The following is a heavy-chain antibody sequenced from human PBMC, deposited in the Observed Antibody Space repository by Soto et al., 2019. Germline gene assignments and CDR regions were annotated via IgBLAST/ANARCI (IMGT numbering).Heavy chain of an antibody. J-gene: IGHJ4*02. D-gene: IGHD6-13*01. V-gene: IGHV3-21*01. Sequence: EVQLVESGGGLVKPGGSLRLSCAASGFTFSSYSMNWVRQAPGKGLEWVSSISSSSSYIYYADSVKGRFTTSRDNAKNSVYLQMNSLRAEDTAVYYCARDRAADYFDYWGQGTLVTVSS. CDR2: ISSSSSYI. CDR1: GFTFSSYS. CDR3: ARDRAADYFDY.